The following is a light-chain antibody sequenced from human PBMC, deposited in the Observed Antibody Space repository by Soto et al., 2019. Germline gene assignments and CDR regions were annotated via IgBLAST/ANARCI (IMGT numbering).Light chain of an antibody. J-gene: IGKJ2*01. CDR3: QPYGTSPPYT. V-gene: IGKV3-20*01. CDR1: QSVTSSY. CDR2: GAS. Sequence: EIVLTQSPGTLSLSPGERATLSCRASQSVTSSYLAWYQQKPGQAPRLLIYGASSRATGIPDRFSGSGSGTDFTLTISRLEPEDFAVYYCQPYGTSPPYTFGQGNKLELK.